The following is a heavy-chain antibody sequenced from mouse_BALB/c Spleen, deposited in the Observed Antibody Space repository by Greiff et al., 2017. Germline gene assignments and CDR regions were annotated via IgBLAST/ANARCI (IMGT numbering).Heavy chain of an antibody. Sequence: EVQLQESGGGLVQPGGSRKLSCAASGFTFSSFGMHWVRQAPEKGLEWVAYISSGSSTIYYADTVKGRFTISRDNPKNTLFLQMTSLRSEDTAMYYCARGEAYYRYDDWYFDVWGAGTTVTVSS. CDR2: ISSGSSTI. D-gene: IGHD2-14*01. CDR3: ARGEAYYRYDDWYFDV. CDR1: GFTFSSFG. J-gene: IGHJ1*01. V-gene: IGHV5-17*02.